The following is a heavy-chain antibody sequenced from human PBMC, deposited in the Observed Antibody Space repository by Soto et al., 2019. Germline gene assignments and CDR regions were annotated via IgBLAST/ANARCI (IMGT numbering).Heavy chain of an antibody. D-gene: IGHD2-2*01. CDR3: ARGELGYCSSHSCAMVGGMGV. J-gene: IGHJ6*02. V-gene: IGHV1-2*04. Sequence: QVQLVQSGAEVKKPGASVKVSCKASGYTFTGYYMHWVRQAPGQGLEWMGWINPNSGGTNYAQKFQGWVTMTRDTSISTAYMELSRLRSDDTAVYYCARGELGYCSSHSCAMVGGMGVWGQGTTVTVSS. CDR2: INPNSGGT. CDR1: GYTFTGYY.